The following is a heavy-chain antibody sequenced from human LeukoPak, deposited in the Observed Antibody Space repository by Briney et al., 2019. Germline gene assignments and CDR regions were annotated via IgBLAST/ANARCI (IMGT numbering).Heavy chain of an antibody. D-gene: IGHD3-22*01. J-gene: IGHJ4*02. CDR1: GGSISSYY. V-gene: IGHV4-4*09. CDR3: ATTMLVSRGGSDY. CDR2: IYTSGST. Sequence: SESLSLTCTVSGGSISSYYWSWIRQPPGKGLEWIGYIYTSGSTNYNPSLKSRVTISVDTSKNQFSLKLSSVTAADTAVYYCATTMLVSRGGSDYCGQGTLVTVSP.